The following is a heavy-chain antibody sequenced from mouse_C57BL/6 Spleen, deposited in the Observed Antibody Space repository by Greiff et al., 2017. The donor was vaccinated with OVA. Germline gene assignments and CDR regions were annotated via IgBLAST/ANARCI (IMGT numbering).Heavy chain of an antibody. CDR3: ARSSITTVVATYNYAMDY. CDR1: GYTFTSYW. V-gene: IGHV1-64*01. D-gene: IGHD1-1*01. Sequence: VQLQQPGAELVKPGASVKLSCKASGYTFTSYWMHWVKQRPGQGLEWIGMIHPNSGSTNYNEKFKGKATLTVDKSSSTAYMQLSSLTSEDTAVYYGARSSITTVVATYNYAMDYWGQGTSVTVSS. CDR2: IHPNSGST. J-gene: IGHJ4*01.